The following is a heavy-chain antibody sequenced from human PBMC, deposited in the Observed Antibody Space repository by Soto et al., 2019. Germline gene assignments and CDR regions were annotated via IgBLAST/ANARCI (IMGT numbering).Heavy chain of an antibody. CDR1: GFSFSTYA. CDR2: ISAGGSSP. V-gene: IGHV3-23*01. Sequence: EVQLLESGGGLVQPGGSLRLSCAASGFSFSTYAMSWVRQATGKGLEWVSGISAGGSSPFTADSVKGRVIISRDNSKNTLYLQMNSLTVEDTAVYYCVKHAEYQLVSWFDPWGQGTLVTLSS. J-gene: IGHJ5*02. D-gene: IGHD6-6*01. CDR3: VKHAEYQLVSWFDP.